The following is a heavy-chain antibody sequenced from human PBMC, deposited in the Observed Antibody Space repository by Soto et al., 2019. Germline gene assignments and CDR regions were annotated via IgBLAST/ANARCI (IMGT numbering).Heavy chain of an antibody. CDR1: GDSIRDGGYY. J-gene: IGHJ5*02. Sequence: PSETLSLTCTVSGDSIRDGGYYWAWIRQRPGQGLEWMGYIYFTGKANYNPSLENRLTMSVDMSRRQLYLRLTSVTAADTAVYFCAKDPSPQQIPEVTPGWFDPWGQGIAVTVSS. D-gene: IGHD4-4*01. V-gene: IGHV4-31*03. CDR3: AKDPSPQQIPEVTPGWFDP. CDR2: IYFTGKA.